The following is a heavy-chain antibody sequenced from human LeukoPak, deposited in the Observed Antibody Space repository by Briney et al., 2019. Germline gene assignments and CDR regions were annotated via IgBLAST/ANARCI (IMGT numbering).Heavy chain of an antibody. Sequence: GGSLRLSCAASGFTFSSYSMNWVRQAPGKGLEWVSSISSSSSYIYYADSVKGRFTISRDNAKNSLYLQMNSLRAEDTAVYYCASLIYCTNGVCYDYWAREPWSPSPQ. CDR3: ASLIYCTNGVCYDY. V-gene: IGHV3-21*01. CDR1: GFTFSSYS. J-gene: IGHJ4*02. D-gene: IGHD2-8*01. CDR2: ISSSSSYI.